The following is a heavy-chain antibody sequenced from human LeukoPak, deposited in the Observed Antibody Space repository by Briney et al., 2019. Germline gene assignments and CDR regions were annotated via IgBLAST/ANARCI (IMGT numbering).Heavy chain of an antibody. D-gene: IGHD3-9*01. Sequence: GGSLRLSCAASGFTFSSYAVSWVRQAPGVGLEWVSTISGRGGGTFYADSVKGRFTISRDNSKNTLYLQMNSLRADDTAVYYCAKGYYDILTDYFHNWFNPWGQGTLVIVSS. CDR2: ISGRGGGT. CDR1: GFTFSSYA. V-gene: IGHV3-23*01. J-gene: IGHJ5*02. CDR3: AKGYYDILTDYFHNWFNP.